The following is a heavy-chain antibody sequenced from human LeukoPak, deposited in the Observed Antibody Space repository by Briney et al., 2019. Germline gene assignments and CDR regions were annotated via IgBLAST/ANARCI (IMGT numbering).Heavy chain of an antibody. CDR2: IWYDGSNK. Sequence: PGGSLRLSCAASGFTFSSYGMHWVRQAPGKGLEWVAVIWYDGSNKYYADSVKGRFTISRDNSKNTLYLQMNSLRAEDTAVYYCAREQYGAPTYYDILTGYFGSDYYYYYGMDVWGQGTTVTVSS. J-gene: IGHJ6*02. V-gene: IGHV3-33*01. D-gene: IGHD3-9*01. CDR1: GFTFSSYG. CDR3: AREQYGAPTYYDILTGYFGSDYYYYYGMDV.